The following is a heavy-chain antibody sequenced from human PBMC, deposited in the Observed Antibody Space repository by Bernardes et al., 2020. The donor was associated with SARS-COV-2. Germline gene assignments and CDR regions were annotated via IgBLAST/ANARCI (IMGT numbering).Heavy chain of an antibody. CDR2: ISNDGSNT. CDR3: ARGRYDMLTCYCHFYNMDV. D-gene: IGHD3-9*01. J-gene: IGHJ6*02. CDR1: GFTFSSHG. Sequence: GGSLRLSCAASGFTFSSHGMHWVRQAPGKGLEWVALISNDGSNTKYADSVKGRFTISRDNPKNTLYLQMNSLGAEDTAVYYCARGRYDMLTCYCHFYNMDVWGQGTTVTV. V-gene: IGHV3-33*01.